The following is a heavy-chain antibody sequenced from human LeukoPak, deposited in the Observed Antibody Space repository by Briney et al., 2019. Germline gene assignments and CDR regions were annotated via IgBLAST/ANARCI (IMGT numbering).Heavy chain of an antibody. Sequence: SGGSLRLSCAASGFTFSSYAMHWVRQAPGKGLEWVAVISYDGSNKYYADSVKGRFTISRDNSKNTLYLQMNSLRAEDTAVYYCARDYYDSSGYYYAIDIWGQGTMVTVSS. V-gene: IGHV3-30*04. D-gene: IGHD3-22*01. CDR1: GFTFSSYA. CDR2: ISYDGSNK. J-gene: IGHJ3*02. CDR3: ARDYYDSSGYYYAIDI.